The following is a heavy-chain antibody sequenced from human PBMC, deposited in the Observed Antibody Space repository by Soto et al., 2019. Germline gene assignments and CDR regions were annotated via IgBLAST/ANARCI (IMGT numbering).Heavy chain of an antibody. V-gene: IGHV4-34*01. CDR3: ARGKSHYYGSGVPRPPYYYMDV. CDR1: GGSFSGYY. Sequence: SETLSLTCAVYGGSFSGYYWSWIRQPPGKGLEWIGEINHSGSTNYNPSLKSRVTISVDTSKNQFSLKLSSVTAADTAVYYCARGKSHYYGSGVPRPPYYYMDVWGKGTTVTVSS. J-gene: IGHJ6*03. CDR2: INHSGST. D-gene: IGHD3-10*01.